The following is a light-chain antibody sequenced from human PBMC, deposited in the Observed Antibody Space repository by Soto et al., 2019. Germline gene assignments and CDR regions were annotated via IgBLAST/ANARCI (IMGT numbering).Light chain of an antibody. J-gene: IGKJ5*01. CDR3: QQRSDWPLIT. Sequence: EIVLTQSPATLSLSPGERATLSCRASQSISDYLAWYQQKPGQAPRLLIYEISNRATGVPARFSGSGSGTDFTLAISSLEPEDFAVYYCQQRSDWPLITFGQGTRLEIK. CDR1: QSISDY. V-gene: IGKV3-11*01. CDR2: EIS.